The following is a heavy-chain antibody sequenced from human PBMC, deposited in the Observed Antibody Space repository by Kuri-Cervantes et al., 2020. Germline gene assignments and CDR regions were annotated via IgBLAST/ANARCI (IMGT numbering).Heavy chain of an antibody. CDR3: ARGAAYYYDSSGYSPCSRRSYGIDV. J-gene: IGHJ6*02. Sequence: SETLSLTCTVSGGSISSGGYYWSWIRQHPGKGLEWIGYIYYSGSTYYNPSLKRRVTISVDTSKNQFSLKLSSVTAAVTAVYYCARGAAYYYDSSGYSPCSRRSYGIDVWGQGTTVTVSS. V-gene: IGHV4-31*03. D-gene: IGHD3-22*01. CDR1: GGSISSGGYY. CDR2: IYYSGST.